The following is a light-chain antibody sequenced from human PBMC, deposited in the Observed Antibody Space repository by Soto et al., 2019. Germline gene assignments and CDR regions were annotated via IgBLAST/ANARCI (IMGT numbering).Light chain of an antibody. CDR1: QSIDSY. V-gene: IGKV3-11*01. J-gene: IGKJ4*01. CDR2: DAS. Sequence: EILLTQSPATLSLSPGERATLSCRASQSIDSYLAWYQQKPGQAPRLLILDASNRATGIPARFSGSGSGTDLTLTIRSLEPEDYASYYCQQRSTGWLTFGGGTKVEIK. CDR3: QQRSTGWLT.